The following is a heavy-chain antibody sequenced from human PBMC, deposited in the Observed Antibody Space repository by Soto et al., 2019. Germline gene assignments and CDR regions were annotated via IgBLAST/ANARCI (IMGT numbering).Heavy chain of an antibody. CDR1: GFTFTSSA. CDR2: IVVGSGNT. D-gene: IGHD5-12*01. V-gene: IGHV1-58*02. J-gene: IGHJ4*02. CDR3: ASTYDYPLGYFDY. Sequence: ASVKVSCKAPGFTFTSSAMQWVRQARGQRLEWIGWIVVGSGNTNYAQKFQERVTITRDMSTSTAYMELSSLRSEDTAVYYCASTYDYPLGYFDYWGQGTLVTVSS.